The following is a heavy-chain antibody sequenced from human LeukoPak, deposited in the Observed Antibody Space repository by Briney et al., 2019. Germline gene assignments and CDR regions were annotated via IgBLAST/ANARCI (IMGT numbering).Heavy chain of an antibody. J-gene: IGHJ1*01. Sequence: SETLSLTCTVSGGSFSGYYWSWIRQPPGKGLEWIGEINHSGSTNYNPSLKSRVTISVDTSKNQFSLKLSSVTAADTAVYYCARRQYSYARKGYFQHWGQGTLVTVSS. CDR2: INHSGST. D-gene: IGHD5-18*01. CDR1: GGSFSGYY. V-gene: IGHV4-34*01. CDR3: ARRQYSYARKGYFQH.